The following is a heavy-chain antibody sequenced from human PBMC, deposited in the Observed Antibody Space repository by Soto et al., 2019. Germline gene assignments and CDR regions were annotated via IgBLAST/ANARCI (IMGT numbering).Heavy chain of an antibody. D-gene: IGHD6-6*01. CDR1: GFTFSSYV. Sequence: GGSLRLSYAPSGFTFSSYVMSWVRQAPGKGLEWVSAVSGDGYGTYHADSVKGRFTISRDNSKNTLFLQMNGLRAEDTAVYYCAKGSASVRPYYFDYWGQGTQVTVSS. J-gene: IGHJ4*02. CDR2: VSGDGYGT. CDR3: AKGSASVRPYYFDY. V-gene: IGHV3-23*01.